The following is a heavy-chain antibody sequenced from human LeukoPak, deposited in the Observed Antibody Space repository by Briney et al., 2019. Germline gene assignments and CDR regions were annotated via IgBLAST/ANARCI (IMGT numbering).Heavy chain of an antibody. J-gene: IGHJ4*02. Sequence: SETLSLTCAVYGGSFSGYYWSWIRQPPGKGLEWIGEINHSGSTNYNPSLKSRVTISVDTSKNQFSLKLSSVTAADTAVYYCARGPPLNYYDSSGYYYIPFDYWGQGTLVTVSS. D-gene: IGHD3-22*01. CDR2: INHSGST. CDR1: GGSFSGYY. V-gene: IGHV4-34*01. CDR3: ARGPPLNYYDSSGYYYIPFDY.